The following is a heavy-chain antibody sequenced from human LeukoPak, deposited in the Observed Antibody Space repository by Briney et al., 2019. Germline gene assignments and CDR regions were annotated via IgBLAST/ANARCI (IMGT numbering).Heavy chain of an antibody. Sequence: SQTLSLTCTVSGDSISSGGFFWSWIRQHPGKGLEWIGYIYYSGSAYYSPSLKSRPTISLDTSKTQFSLRLSSVTAADTAVYYCARVGYCSSSSCPRGGAFDIWGQGTLVTVSS. V-gene: IGHV4-31*03. CDR1: GDSISSGGFF. J-gene: IGHJ3*02. D-gene: IGHD2-15*01. CDR3: ARVGYCSSSSCPRGGAFDI. CDR2: IYYSGSA.